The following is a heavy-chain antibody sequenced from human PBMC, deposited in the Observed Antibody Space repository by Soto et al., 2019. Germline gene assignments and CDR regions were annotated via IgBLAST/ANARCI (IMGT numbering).Heavy chain of an antibody. CDR1: GFTFSSYA. CDR3: ARGGDSSGSWPRY. CDR2: ISSSSSYI. V-gene: IGHV3-21*01. Sequence: EVQLVESGGGLVKPGGSLRLSCAASGFTFSSYAMNWVRQAPGKGLEWVSSISSSSSYIYYADSARGRFTISRDNAKKSLYLQMNSLRVDDTAVYYCARGGDSSGSWPRYWGQGTLVTVSS. J-gene: IGHJ4*02. D-gene: IGHD3-22*01.